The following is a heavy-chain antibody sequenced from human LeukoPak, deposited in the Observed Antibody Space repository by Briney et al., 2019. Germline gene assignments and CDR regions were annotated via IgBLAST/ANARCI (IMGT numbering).Heavy chain of an antibody. J-gene: IGHJ4*02. Sequence: SETLSLTCTVSGGSISSYYWSWIRQPPGKGLEWIGYLYYGGSTNYNPSLKSRVTISVDTSKNHFSLKLASVTAADTALYYCTRGWRHLVPDYWGQGTLVTVSS. CDR3: TRGWRHLVPDY. V-gene: IGHV4-59*01. CDR1: GGSISSYY. D-gene: IGHD6-13*01. CDR2: LYYGGST.